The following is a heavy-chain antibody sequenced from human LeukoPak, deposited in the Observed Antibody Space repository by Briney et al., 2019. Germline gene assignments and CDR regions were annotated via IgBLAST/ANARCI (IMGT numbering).Heavy chain of an antibody. Sequence: GGSLRLSCAASGFTFSSYGMSWVRQAPGKGLEWVSAISGSGGSTYYADSVKGRFTISRDNSKNTLYLQMNSLRAEDTAVYYCAFSGVLRYFDPALNWFDPWGQGTLVTVSS. CDR1: GFTFSSYG. D-gene: IGHD3-9*01. CDR3: AFSGVLRYFDPALNWFDP. J-gene: IGHJ5*02. CDR2: ISGSGGST. V-gene: IGHV3-23*01.